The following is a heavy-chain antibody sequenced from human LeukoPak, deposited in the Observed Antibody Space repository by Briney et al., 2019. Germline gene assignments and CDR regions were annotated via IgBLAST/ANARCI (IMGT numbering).Heavy chain of an antibody. Sequence: SVKVSCKASGGTFSSYAISWVRQAPGQGLEWMGGIIPIFGTANYAQKFQGRVTITADESTSTAYMELSSLRSEDTAVYYCARDNAGATSWFDPWGQGTLVTVSS. V-gene: IGHV1-69*13. J-gene: IGHJ5*02. D-gene: IGHD1-26*01. CDR2: IIPIFGTA. CDR1: GGTFSSYA. CDR3: ARDNAGATSWFDP.